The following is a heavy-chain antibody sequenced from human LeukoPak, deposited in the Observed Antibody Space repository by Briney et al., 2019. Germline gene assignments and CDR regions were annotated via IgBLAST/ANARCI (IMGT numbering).Heavy chain of an antibody. CDR1: GFTFSSYS. J-gene: IGHJ4*02. CDR3: ARVIGYSYGYGDY. D-gene: IGHD5-18*01. Sequence: GGSLRLSCAASGFTFSSYSMNWVRQAPGKGLEWVSSISSSSSYIYYADSVKGRFTISRDNAKNSLYLQMNSLRAEDTAVYYCARVIGYSYGYGDYWGQGTLVTVSS. V-gene: IGHV3-21*01. CDR2: ISSSSSYI.